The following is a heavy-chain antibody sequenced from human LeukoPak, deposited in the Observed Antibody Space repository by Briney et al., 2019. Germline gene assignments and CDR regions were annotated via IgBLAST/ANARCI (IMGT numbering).Heavy chain of an antibody. J-gene: IGHJ3*02. CDR3: ARDGFGTGDDAFDI. Sequence: ASVKVSCKASGYTSTGYYMHWVRQAPGQGLEWMGWINPNSGGTNYAQKFQGRVTMTRDTSISTAYMELSRLRSDDTAVYYCARDGFGTGDDAFDIWGQGTMVTVSS. CDR1: GYTSTGYY. D-gene: IGHD3/OR15-3a*01. CDR2: INPNSGGT. V-gene: IGHV1-2*02.